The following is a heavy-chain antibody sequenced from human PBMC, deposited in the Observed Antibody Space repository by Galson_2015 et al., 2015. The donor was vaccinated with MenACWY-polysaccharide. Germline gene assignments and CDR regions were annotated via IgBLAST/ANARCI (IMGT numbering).Heavy chain of an antibody. CDR3: AKDSTDFWSVAGRFDH. CDR2: IRSSGTNT. V-gene: IGHV3-23*01. CDR1: GFTFTSYA. Sequence: SLRLSCAASGFTFTSYAMSWVRQAPGKGLEWVSAIRSSGTNTYYADSVKGRFNISRDNSKNTLYLQMNSLRAEDTAVYYCAKDSTDFWSVAGRFDHWGQVTLVTVSS. J-gene: IGHJ5*02. D-gene: IGHD3-3*01.